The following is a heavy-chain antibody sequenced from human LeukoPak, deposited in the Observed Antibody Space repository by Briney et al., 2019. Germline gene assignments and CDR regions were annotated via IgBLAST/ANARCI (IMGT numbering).Heavy chain of an antibody. CDR3: ARSLNVVLVGGARFDP. J-gene: IGHJ5*02. D-gene: IGHD2-15*01. V-gene: IGHV4-59*01. Sequence: SETLSLTGTVSGGSISSYYWTWIRQPPGKGLEWIGLVFYSGDTNYNPSLQSRVTISVDPSENQFSLTLSSVTDADTAVYYCARSLNVVLVGGARFDPWGQGTLVTVSS. CDR1: GGSISSYY. CDR2: VFYSGDT.